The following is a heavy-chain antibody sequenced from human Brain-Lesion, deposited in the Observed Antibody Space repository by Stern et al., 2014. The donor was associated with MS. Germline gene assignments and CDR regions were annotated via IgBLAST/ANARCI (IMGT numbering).Heavy chain of an antibody. J-gene: IGHJ4*02. CDR2: INPKSGGT. V-gene: IGHV1-2*04. Sequence: QLVQSGAEVKKPGASLKVSCKASGYTFTGYYMHWGRKAPGQGLEWMGWINPKSGGTNYAQKFQGWVTMTRDTSINTAYMELSRLRSDDTAVYYCATYYYDSTGYNDFWGQGTLVTVSS. D-gene: IGHD3-22*01. CDR3: ATYYYDSTGYNDF. CDR1: GYTFTGYY.